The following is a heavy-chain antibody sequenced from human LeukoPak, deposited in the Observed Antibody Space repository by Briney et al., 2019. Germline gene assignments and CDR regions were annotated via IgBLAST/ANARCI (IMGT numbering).Heavy chain of an antibody. CDR1: GYTFSSYW. CDR2: INSDGSST. V-gene: IGHV3-74*01. Sequence: PGRSLRLSCAASGYTFSSYWMHWVRQAPGKGLVWVSRINSDGSSTSYADSVKGRFTISRDNAKNTLYLQMNSLRAEDTAVYYCARNSGSYRKIDYWGQGTLVTVSS. D-gene: IGHD1-26*01. J-gene: IGHJ4*02. CDR3: ARNSGSYRKIDY.